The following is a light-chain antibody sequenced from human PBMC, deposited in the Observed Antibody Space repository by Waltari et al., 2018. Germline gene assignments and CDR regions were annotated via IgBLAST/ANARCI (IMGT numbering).Light chain of an antibody. CDR2: GAS. J-gene: IGKJ3*01. V-gene: IGKV3-15*01. CDR1: QSVSKN. CDR3: QQYKSLPQA. Sequence: EIVLTQSPATLSVSPGERATLSCRASQSVSKNLAWYQQKPGQAPRLLIYGASTRATGIPARFSGSGFGTEFTLTISSLQSEDFGVYFCQQYKSLPQAFGPGTKVDIK.